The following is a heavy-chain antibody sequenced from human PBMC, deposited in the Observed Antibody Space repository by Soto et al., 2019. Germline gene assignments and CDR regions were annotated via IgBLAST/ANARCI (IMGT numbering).Heavy chain of an antibody. V-gene: IGHV1-69*01. CDR3: ARDNHYDIWTGSRGGFDY. Sequence: QVQLVQSGAEVKKPGSSVKVSCKASGGTFSSYAISWVRQAPGQGLEWMGGIIPIFGTANYAQKFQGRVTITADEPTSTAYLELSSLRSEDSAVYYCARDNHYDIWTGSRGGFDYWGQGTLVTVSS. CDR2: IIPIFGTA. J-gene: IGHJ4*02. D-gene: IGHD3-9*01. CDR1: GGTFSSYA.